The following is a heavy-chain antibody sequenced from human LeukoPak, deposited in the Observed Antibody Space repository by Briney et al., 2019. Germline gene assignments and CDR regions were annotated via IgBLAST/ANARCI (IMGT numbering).Heavy chain of an antibody. D-gene: IGHD4-17*01. CDR2: ISSSSSTI. V-gene: IGHV3-48*01. Sequence: GGSLRLSCAASGFTFSSYSMNWVRQAPGKGLEWVSYISSSSSTIYYADSVKGRFTISRDNAKNSLYLQMNSLRAEDTAVYYCAKDTRARHDYGDYVRAFDIWGQGTMVTVSS. CDR1: GFTFSSYS. CDR3: AKDTRARHDYGDYVRAFDI. J-gene: IGHJ3*02.